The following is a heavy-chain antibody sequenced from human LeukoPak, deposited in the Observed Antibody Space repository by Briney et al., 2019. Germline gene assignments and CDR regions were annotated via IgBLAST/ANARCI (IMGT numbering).Heavy chain of an antibody. CDR1: GGTFSSYA. J-gene: IGHJ6*03. Sequence: SVKVSCKASGGTFSSYAISWVRQAPGQGLEWMGGIIPIFGTANYAQKFQGRVTLTRYTSTSTVYMKLSSLRSEDTAVYYCAKNGDRGAYCSGGSCYPYYYYNMDVWGKGTTVTISS. CDR2: IIPIFGTA. V-gene: IGHV1-69*05. D-gene: IGHD2-15*01. CDR3: AKNGDRGAYCSGGSCYPYYYYNMDV.